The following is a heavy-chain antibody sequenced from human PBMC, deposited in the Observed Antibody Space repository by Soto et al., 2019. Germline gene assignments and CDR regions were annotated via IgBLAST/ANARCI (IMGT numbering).Heavy chain of an antibody. CDR1: GYTFTSYG. J-gene: IGHJ6*02. CDR3: ARNGDTPYYYYGMDV. CDR2: ISAYNGNT. Sequence: ASVKVSCKASGYTFTSYGISWVRQAPGQGLEWMGWISAYNGNTNYAQKLQGRVTMTTDTSTSTAYMELRSLRSDDTAVYYCARNGDTPYYYYGMDVWGQGTTVTVSS. D-gene: IGHD2-21*01. V-gene: IGHV1-18*04.